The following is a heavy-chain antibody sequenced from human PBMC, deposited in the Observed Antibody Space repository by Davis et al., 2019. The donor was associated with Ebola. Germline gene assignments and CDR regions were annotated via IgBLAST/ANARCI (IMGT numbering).Heavy chain of an antibody. CDR3: ARGRQQWAYFDY. D-gene: IGHD1-26*01. Sequence: SETLSLTCDVSGESFSGYFWSWIRQTPGKGLEWIVESSHTGKTNYNPSLKSRVSTSVDNSKNQLSLTLNSVTAADTAVYYRARGRQQWAYFDYWGQGILVTVSS. CDR2: SSHTGKT. J-gene: IGHJ4*02. V-gene: IGHV4-34*01. CDR1: GESFSGYF.